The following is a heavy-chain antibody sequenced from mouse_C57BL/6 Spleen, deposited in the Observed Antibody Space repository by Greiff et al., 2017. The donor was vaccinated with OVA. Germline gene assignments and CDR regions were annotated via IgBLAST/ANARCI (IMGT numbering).Heavy chain of an antibody. D-gene: IGHD6-1*01. V-gene: IGHV1-54*01. CDR3: ARGAYYFDD. CDR2: INPGSGGT. Sequence: QVQLQQSGAELVRPGTSVKVSCKASGYAFTNYLIEWVKQRPGQGLEWIGVINPGSGGTNYNEKFKGKATLTADKSSSTAYMQLSSLTSEDSAVYFCARGAYYFDDWGQGTTLTVSS. CDR1: GYAFTNYL. J-gene: IGHJ2*01.